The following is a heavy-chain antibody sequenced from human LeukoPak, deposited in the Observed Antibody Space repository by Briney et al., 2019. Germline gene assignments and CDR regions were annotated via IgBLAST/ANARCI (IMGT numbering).Heavy chain of an antibody. D-gene: IGHD6-13*01. Sequence: QPGGSLRLSCAASGFTVSSNYMSWVRQAPGKGLEWVSVIYSGGSTYYADSVKGRFTISRDNSKNTLYLQMNSLRAEDTAVYYCARLHSSSWYQNYYYYMDVWGKGTTVTVSS. J-gene: IGHJ6*03. CDR2: IYSGGST. CDR3: ARLHSSSWYQNYYYYMDV. CDR1: GFTVSSNY. V-gene: IGHV3-66*04.